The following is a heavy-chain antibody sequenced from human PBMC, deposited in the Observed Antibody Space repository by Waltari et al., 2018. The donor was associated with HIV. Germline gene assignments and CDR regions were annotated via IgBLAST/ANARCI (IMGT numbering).Heavy chain of an antibody. V-gene: IGHV3-21*02. D-gene: IGHD3-9*01. CDR1: GFRFTEVT. J-gene: IGHJ6*02. CDR2: MSDSGTLK. Sequence: VQLLESGGGLVKPGGSLRLPCAASGFRFTEVTRDWIRQPRGRWRGWVSYMSDSGTLKFYADSVKGRFTVSRDNAKNQLFLQITRLRVEDSGVYYCARDIPDYDWSPTYVWGQGTTVTVS. CDR3: ARDIPDYDWSPTYV.